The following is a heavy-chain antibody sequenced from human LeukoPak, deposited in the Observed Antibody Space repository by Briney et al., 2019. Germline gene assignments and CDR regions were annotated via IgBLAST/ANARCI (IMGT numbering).Heavy chain of an antibody. D-gene: IGHD5-12*01. V-gene: IGHV1-69*13. Sequence: SVKVSCRASGGTFSSYAISWVRQAPGQGLEWMGGIIPIFGTANYAQKFQGRVTITADESTSTAYMELSSLRSEDTAVYYCARVAGYSGYDYPPPFDYWGQGTLVTVSS. CDR3: ARVAGYSGYDYPPPFDY. CDR2: IIPIFGTA. CDR1: GGTFSSYA. J-gene: IGHJ4*02.